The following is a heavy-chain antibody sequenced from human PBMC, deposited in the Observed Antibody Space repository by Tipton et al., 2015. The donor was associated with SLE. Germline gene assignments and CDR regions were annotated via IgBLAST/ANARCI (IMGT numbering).Heavy chain of an antibody. V-gene: IGHV4-59*01. CDR3: ARDTLQEVYYGMDV. CDR2: IYYSGST. Sequence: TLSLTCTVSGGSISSYCWSWIRQPPGKGLEWIGYIYYSGSTNYNPSLKSRVTISVDTSKNQFSLKLSSVAAADTAVYYCARDTLQEVYYGMDVWGQGTTVTVSS. CDR1: GGSISSYC. J-gene: IGHJ6*02.